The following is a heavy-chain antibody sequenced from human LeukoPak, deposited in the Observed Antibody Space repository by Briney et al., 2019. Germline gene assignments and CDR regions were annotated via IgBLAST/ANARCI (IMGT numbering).Heavy chain of an antibody. D-gene: IGHD3-22*01. Sequence: GGSLRLSCAASGFTFSSYAMHWVRQAPGKGLEWVAVISYDGSNKYYADSVKGRFTISRDNSKNTLYLQMNSLRAEDTAVYYCARDHCYDSSGDWFDPWGQGTLVTLSS. V-gene: IGHV3-30*01. J-gene: IGHJ5*02. CDR1: GFTFSSYA. CDR3: ARDHCYDSSGDWFDP. CDR2: ISYDGSNK.